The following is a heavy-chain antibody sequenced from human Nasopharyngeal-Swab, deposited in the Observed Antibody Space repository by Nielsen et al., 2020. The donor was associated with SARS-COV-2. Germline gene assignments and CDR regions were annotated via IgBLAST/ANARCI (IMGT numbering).Heavy chain of an antibody. Sequence: SVKVSCKASGYTFTGYYMHWVRQAPGQGLEWMGWINPNSGGTNYAQKFQGWVTMTRDTSISTAYMELSRLRSDDTAVYYCARDHSRITGTTYYYGMDVWGQGTTVTVSS. CDR2: INPNSGGT. V-gene: IGHV1-2*04. CDR1: GYTFTGYY. D-gene: IGHD1-7*01. CDR3: ARDHSRITGTTYYYGMDV. J-gene: IGHJ6*02.